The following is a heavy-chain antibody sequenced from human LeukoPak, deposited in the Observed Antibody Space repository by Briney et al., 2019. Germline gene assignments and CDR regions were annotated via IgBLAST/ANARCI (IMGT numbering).Heavy chain of an antibody. J-gene: IGHJ4*02. V-gene: IGHV4-61*08. Sequence: PSETLSLTCAVSGGSISSGGYSWSWIRQPPGKGLEWIGYIYYSGSTNYNPSLKSRVTISVDTSKNQFSLKLSSVTAADTAVYYCARDRVTTFDYWGQGTLVTVSS. CDR2: IYYSGST. D-gene: IGHD4-17*01. CDR1: GGSISSGGYS. CDR3: ARDRVTTFDY.